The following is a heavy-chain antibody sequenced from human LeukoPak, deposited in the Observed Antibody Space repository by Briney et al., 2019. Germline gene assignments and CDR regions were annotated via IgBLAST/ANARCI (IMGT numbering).Heavy chain of an antibody. Sequence: SVKVSCKASGGTFSSYAISWVRQAPGQGLEWMGGIIPIFGTANYAQKFQGRVTITADESTSTAYMELSSLRSEDTAVYYCARDSRGIAAAFSPYFDYWGQGTLVTVSS. V-gene: IGHV1-69*13. D-gene: IGHD6-13*01. CDR3: ARDSRGIAAAFSPYFDY. CDR2: IIPIFGTA. J-gene: IGHJ4*02. CDR1: GGTFSSYA.